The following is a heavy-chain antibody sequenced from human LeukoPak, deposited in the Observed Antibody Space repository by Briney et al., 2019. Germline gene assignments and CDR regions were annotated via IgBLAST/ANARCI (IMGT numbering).Heavy chain of an antibody. CDR1: GFTFSSYA. J-gene: IGHJ4*02. D-gene: IGHD4-17*01. V-gene: IGHV3-23*01. CDR3: AKDSYGVNPLRLIDY. CDR2: ISGSGGST. Sequence: GGSLRLSCAASGFTFSSYAMSWVRQAPGKGLEWVSAISGSGGSTYYADSVKGRFTISRDNSKNTVYLQMNSLRVEDTAVHYCAKDSYGVNPLRLIDYWGQGTLVTVSS.